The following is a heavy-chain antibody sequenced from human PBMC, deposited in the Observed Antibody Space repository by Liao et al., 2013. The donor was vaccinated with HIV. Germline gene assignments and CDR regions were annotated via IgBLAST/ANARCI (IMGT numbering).Heavy chain of an antibody. CDR3: ARTHCSGGNCHDAFDI. CDR1: GGSITNYY. J-gene: IGHJ3*02. D-gene: IGHD2-15*01. Sequence: QVQLQESGPGLVKPSETLSLTCTVSGGSITNYYWSWIRQPAGKGLEWIGRIYKSGPTYYNSSLERRVTMSLDTSKNQFSLKLSSVTAADTAVYYCARTHCSGGNCHDAFDIWGQGTLVTVSP. CDR2: IYKSGPT. V-gene: IGHV4-4*07.